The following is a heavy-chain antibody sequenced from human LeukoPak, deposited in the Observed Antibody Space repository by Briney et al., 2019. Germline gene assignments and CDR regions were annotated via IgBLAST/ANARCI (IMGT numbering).Heavy chain of an antibody. CDR3: ARVADFWSGSEYYYMDV. CDR2: IYYSGST. D-gene: IGHD3-3*01. V-gene: IGHV4-59*01. Sequence: PSETLSLTCTVSGGSISTYYWSWIRQPPGKGLEWIGYIYYSGSTNYNPSLKSRVTISVDTSKNQFSLKLSSVTAADTAVYYCARVADFWSGSEYYYMDVWGKGTTVTVSS. J-gene: IGHJ6*03. CDR1: GGSISTYY.